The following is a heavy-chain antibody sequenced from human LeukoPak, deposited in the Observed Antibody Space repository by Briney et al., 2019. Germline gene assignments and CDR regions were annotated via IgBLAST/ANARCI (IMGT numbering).Heavy chain of an antibody. J-gene: IGHJ6*03. V-gene: IGHV2-70*11. Sequence: SGPTLVNPTQTLTLTCTFSGFSLSTSGMCVSWIRQPPGKALEWLARIDWDDDKYYSTSLETRLTISKDTSKNQVVLTMTNMDPVDTATYYCARTRLQIVGATWGPQNYYYYMDVWGKGTTVTISS. CDR2: IDWDDDK. CDR1: GFSLSTSGMC. CDR3: ARTRLQIVGATWGPQNYYYYMDV. D-gene: IGHD1-26*01.